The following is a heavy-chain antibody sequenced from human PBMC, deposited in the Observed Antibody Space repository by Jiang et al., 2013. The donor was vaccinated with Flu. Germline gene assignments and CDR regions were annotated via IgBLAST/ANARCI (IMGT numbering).Heavy chain of an antibody. CDR1: GFTLLSYD. Sequence: VQLLESGGGVVQPGRSLRLSCAASGFTLLSYDIHWVRQAPGKGLEWVAVISYDGTRKSYAESVKGRFTISRDMSKNTVYLQMSSLQPGDTSIYYCVRDGSSASDHAFDIWGQGTKVTVSS. CDR3: VRDGSSASDHAFDI. D-gene: IGHD3-16*01. V-gene: IGHV3-30*03. CDR2: ISYDGTRK. J-gene: IGHJ3*02.